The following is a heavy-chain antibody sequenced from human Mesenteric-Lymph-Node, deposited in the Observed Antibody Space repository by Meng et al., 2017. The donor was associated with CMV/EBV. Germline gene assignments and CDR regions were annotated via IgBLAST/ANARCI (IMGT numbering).Heavy chain of an antibody. J-gene: IGHJ4*02. CDR1: RFSFSSYG. Sequence: GGSLRLSCAASRFSFSSYGMSWVRKAPGKGLEWVSAISGSDGSTYYADSVKGRFTISRDNSKNTLYLRISSLRAEDTAVYYCAKDVIWGQGTLVTVSS. CDR2: ISGSDGST. CDR3: AKDVI. V-gene: IGHV3-23*01.